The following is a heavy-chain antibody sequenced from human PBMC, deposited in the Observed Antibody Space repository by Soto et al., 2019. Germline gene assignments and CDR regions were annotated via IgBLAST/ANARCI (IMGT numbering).Heavy chain of an antibody. V-gene: IGHV4-59*01. Sequence: ASETLSLTCTVSGDSIRSYYWSWIRQPPGKGLEWIGYISYTGSTHYNPSLKSRVTISADTSKNQFSLKLSSVTTADTALYYCAREGVAAPYYYYGTDVWGQGSTVTVSS. CDR3: AREGVAAPYYYYGTDV. J-gene: IGHJ6*02. CDR1: GDSIRSYY. CDR2: ISYTGST. D-gene: IGHD2-15*01.